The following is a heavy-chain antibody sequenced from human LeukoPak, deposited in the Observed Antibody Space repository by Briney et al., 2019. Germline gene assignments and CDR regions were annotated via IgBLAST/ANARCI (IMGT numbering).Heavy chain of an antibody. D-gene: IGHD6-19*01. CDR1: GYSISSGYY. J-gene: IGHJ4*02. CDR2: VFYSGST. Sequence: SETLSLTFTVSGYSISSGYYWGWIRQPPGKGLEWIGSVFYSGSTFYNPSLKSRVTISVDTSKNQFSLKLTSVTAADTAVYYCAREKLGGPYDSGWYKDYWGQGTLVTVSS. V-gene: IGHV4-38-2*02. CDR3: AREKLGGPYDSGWYKDY.